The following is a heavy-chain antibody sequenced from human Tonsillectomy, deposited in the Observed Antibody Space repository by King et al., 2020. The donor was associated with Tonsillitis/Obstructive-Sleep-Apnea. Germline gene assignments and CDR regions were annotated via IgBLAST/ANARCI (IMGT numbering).Heavy chain of an antibody. V-gene: IGHV3-15*07. CDR3: TTAAMHGGSYVVFILDVFDI. CDR2: IKSKTDGGTT. J-gene: IGHJ3*02. D-gene: IGHD1-26*01. Sequence: VQLVESGGGLVEPGGSLRLSCAASGFTSSNAWLNWVRQAPGQGLEWVGRIKSKTDGGTTDYAAPVKGRFTISRDDSKNTLYLQMNSLNTEDTAVYYCTTAAMHGGSYVVFILDVFDIWGQGTRVTVSS. CDR1: GFTSSNAW.